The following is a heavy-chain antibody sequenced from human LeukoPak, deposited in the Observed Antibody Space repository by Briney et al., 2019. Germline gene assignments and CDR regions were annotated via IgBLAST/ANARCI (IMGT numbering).Heavy chain of an antibody. CDR1: GFTFSSYG. Sequence: GGSLTLASAASGFTFSSYGMHWVRQAQAKGLEWVGVIWYDVSNKYYANSVKGRFTISRHNSKHTPYLQMSSVLAEHTAVYYRARADDGDYHCVDFWGQGTTVTVSS. CDR2: IWYDVSNK. V-gene: IGHV3-33*01. CDR3: ARADDGDYHCVDF. D-gene: IGHD4-17*01. J-gene: IGHJ6*03.